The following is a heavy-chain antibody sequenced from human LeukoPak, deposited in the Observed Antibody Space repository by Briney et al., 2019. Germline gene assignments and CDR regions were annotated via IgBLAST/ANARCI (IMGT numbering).Heavy chain of an antibody. CDR2: IYISGST. Sequence: SETLSLTCTVSGGSITSGSYYWNWIRQPAGKGLEWIGRIYISGSTNYNPSLESRVTISVNTSKNQFSLKLSSVTAADTAVYYCARVVPTVTTHRYSFKGTRSYYYYGMDVWGQGTTVTVSS. D-gene: IGHD4-17*01. J-gene: IGHJ6*02. CDR3: ARVVPTVTTHRYSFKGTRSYYYYGMDV. V-gene: IGHV4-61*02. CDR1: GGSITSGSYY.